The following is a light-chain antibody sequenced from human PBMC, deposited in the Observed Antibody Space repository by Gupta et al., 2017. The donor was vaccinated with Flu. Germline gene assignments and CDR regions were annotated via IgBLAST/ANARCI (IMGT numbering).Light chain of an antibody. Sequence: YPLTQPPAMSVSPGQTATITCSGEALSKQYVYWYRQRPGQAPVLLIYRDTERASGIPDRISGSRSGTRVTLTIRRVQTEDEADYYCQSADITGASRVFGGGTKLFVL. V-gene: IGLV3-25*02. CDR2: RDT. CDR3: QSADITGASRV. J-gene: IGLJ3*02. CDR1: ALSKQY.